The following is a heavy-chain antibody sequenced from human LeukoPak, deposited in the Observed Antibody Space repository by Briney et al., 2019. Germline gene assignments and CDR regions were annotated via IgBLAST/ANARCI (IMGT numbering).Heavy chain of an antibody. J-gene: IGHJ4*02. CDR1: GFTFSSYA. Sequence: GGSLRLSCAASGFTFSSYAMSWVGQAPGKGGEGVAAISGSGGSTYYADSVEGGFTISRDNSKNTLYLQMHSLRAAETAVYYCAKGIFGVVITLDYWGQGTLVTVSS. CDR3: AKGIFGVVITLDY. D-gene: IGHD3-3*01. CDR2: ISGSGGST. V-gene: IGHV3-23*01.